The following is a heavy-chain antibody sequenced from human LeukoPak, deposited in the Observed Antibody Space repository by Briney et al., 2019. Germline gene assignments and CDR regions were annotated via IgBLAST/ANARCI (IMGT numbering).Heavy chain of an antibody. CDR1: GFTFSNAW. CDR2: IKSKTDGGTT. CDR3: ASTLCSGDNCYFDYYYYMDV. D-gene: IGHD2-15*01. V-gene: IGHV3-15*01. Sequence: GGSLRLSCAASGFTFSNAWMSWVRQAPGKGLEWVGRIKSKTDGGTTDYAAPVKGRFTISRDDSKNTLYLQMNSLRAEDTAVYYCASTLCSGDNCYFDYYYYMDVWGKGTTVTISS. J-gene: IGHJ6*03.